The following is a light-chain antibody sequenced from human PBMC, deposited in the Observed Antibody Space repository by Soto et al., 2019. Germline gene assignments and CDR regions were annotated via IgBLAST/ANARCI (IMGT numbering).Light chain of an antibody. CDR1: SSDVGSHNY. CDR3: CSYAGNYVV. Sequence: QSALTQPRSVSGSPGQSVTISCTGTSSDVGSHNYVSWYQQHPGKAPKLMIYDVTKRPSGVPDRFSGSKSGNTASLTTSGLQAEDETDYYCCSYAGNYVVFGGGTKLTVL. V-gene: IGLV2-11*01. CDR2: DVT. J-gene: IGLJ2*01.